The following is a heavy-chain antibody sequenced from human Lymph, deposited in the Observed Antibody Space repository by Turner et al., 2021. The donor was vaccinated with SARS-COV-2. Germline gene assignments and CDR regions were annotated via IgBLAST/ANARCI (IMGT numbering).Heavy chain of an antibody. CDR1: DFIVSSNY. Sequence: EVQLVESGGGLIQPGGSLRLACAASDFIVSSNYMTWVRQAPGKGLGWVSIIYSGGSTIYADSVKSRFTISRDNSRNTLYLQMNSLRAEDTAVYYCARVLPYGDYFDYWGQGTLVTVSS. V-gene: IGHV3-53*01. CDR2: IYSGGST. CDR3: ARVLPYGDYFDY. D-gene: IGHD4-17*01. J-gene: IGHJ4*02.